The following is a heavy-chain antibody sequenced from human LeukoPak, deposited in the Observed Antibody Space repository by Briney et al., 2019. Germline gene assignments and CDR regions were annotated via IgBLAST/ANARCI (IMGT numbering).Heavy chain of an antibody. CDR2: FNPIFGSA. Sequence: SVKVSCKASGDSFGTYGITWVRQAPGEGLEWMGGFNPIFGSAQYAQKFQGRVTITMDVSARTVYMELSSLRSEDTAVYYCARGGVAAAGSGIFDYWGQGTLVTVSS. J-gene: IGHJ4*02. D-gene: IGHD6-13*01. CDR1: GDSFGTYG. V-gene: IGHV1-69*05. CDR3: ARGGVAAAGSGIFDY.